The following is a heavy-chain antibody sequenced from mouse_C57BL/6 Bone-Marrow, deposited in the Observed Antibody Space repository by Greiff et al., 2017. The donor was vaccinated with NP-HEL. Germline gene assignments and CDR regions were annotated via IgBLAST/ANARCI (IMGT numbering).Heavy chain of an antibody. CDR1: GFTFSSYA. Sequence: VQLKQSGGGLVKPGGSLKLSCAASGFTFSSYAMSWVRQTPEKRLEWVATISDGGSYTYYPDNVKGRFTISRDNAKNNLYLQMSHLKSEDTAMYYCARAGNWAWFAYWGQGTLVTVSA. D-gene: IGHD4-1*01. V-gene: IGHV5-4*01. CDR3: ARAGNWAWFAY. CDR2: ISDGGSYT. J-gene: IGHJ3*01.